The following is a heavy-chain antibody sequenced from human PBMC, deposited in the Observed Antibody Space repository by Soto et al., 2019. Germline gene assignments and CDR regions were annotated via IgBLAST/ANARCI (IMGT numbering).Heavy chain of an antibody. D-gene: IGHD2-21*01. CDR1: GYNFRTFW. Sequence: GESRKISCSTSGYNFRTFWIGWLRQMPGKGLEWMGFIYPADSETKYSPSFEGQVTMSSDSSRSIAYLQWSSLQASDTAIYYCARGLHIGGEGYFDFWGQGTLVTVSS. V-gene: IGHV5-51*01. CDR2: IYPADSET. CDR3: ARGLHIGGEGYFDF. J-gene: IGHJ4*02.